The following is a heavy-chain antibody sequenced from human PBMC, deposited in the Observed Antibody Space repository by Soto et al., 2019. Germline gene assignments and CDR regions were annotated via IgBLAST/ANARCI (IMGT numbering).Heavy chain of an antibody. V-gene: IGHV1-2*02. J-gene: IGHJ4*02. CDR1: GYTFTGYY. CDR3: ARDLWTGASPFDY. Sequence: ASVKVSCKASGYTFTGYYMHWVRQAPGQGLEWMGWINPNSGGTNYAQKFQGRVTMTRDTSISTAYMELSRLRSDDTAVYYCARDLWTGASPFDYWGQGTLVTVSS. D-gene: IGHD1-7*01. CDR2: INPNSGGT.